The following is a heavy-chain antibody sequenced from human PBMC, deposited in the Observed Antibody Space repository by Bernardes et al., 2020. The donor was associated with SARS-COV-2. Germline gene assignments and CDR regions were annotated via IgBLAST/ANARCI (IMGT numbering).Heavy chain of an antibody. D-gene: IGHD3-10*01. CDR2: IYHSGST. V-gene: IGHV4-4*02. J-gene: IGHJ6*02. CDR3: ARDRIPWARGPVMGHYYGMDP. Sequence: SETLSLTCAVSGGSISVSNWWSWVRQSPGKGLEWIGQIYHSGSTNYNPSLKSRVTISIDESRNEFSLSLSSVTAADTAIYYCARDRIPWARGPVMGHYYGMDPWGQGTTVIVSS. CDR1: GGSISVSNW.